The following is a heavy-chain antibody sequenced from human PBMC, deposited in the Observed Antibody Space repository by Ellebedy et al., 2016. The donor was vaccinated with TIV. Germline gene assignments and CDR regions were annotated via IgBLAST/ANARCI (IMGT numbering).Heavy chain of an antibody. D-gene: IGHD3-3*01. J-gene: IGHJ5*02. CDR3: AREVAPARITMFGVVKNWFDP. CDR1: GGSISSYY. V-gene: IGHV4-59*12. Sequence: MPSETLSLTCTVSGGSISSYYWSWIRQSPGKGLEWIGYIQYSGNPDYNPSLTSRATMSLDTSKNQFSLRVRSVTAADTAVYYCAREVAPARITMFGVVKNWFDPWGQGTLVTVSS. CDR2: IQYSGNP.